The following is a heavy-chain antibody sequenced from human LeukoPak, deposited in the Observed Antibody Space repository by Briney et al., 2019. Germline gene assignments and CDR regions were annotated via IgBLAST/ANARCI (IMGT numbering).Heavy chain of an antibody. CDR1: GFTFSSYA. Sequence: GGSLRLSCAASGFTFSSYAMHWVRQAPGKGLEWVSSISGASVYIYYADSVRGRFTIPRDNAKNSLYLQMNCLRAEDTAIYYCVRDLPETSGWYAGYWGQGTLVTVSS. D-gene: IGHD6-19*01. CDR2: ISGASVYI. J-gene: IGHJ4*02. V-gene: IGHV3-21*01. CDR3: VRDLPETSGWYAGY.